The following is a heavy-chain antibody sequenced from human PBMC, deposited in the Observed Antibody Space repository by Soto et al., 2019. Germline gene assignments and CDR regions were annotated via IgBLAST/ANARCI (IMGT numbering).Heavy chain of an antibody. J-gene: IGHJ6*03. V-gene: IGHV3-33*01. CDR1: GFTFSSYG. D-gene: IGHD6-13*01. CDR3: ARDRHSSSWYPTPDTGPQYYYYYMDV. Sequence: PGGSLGLSCAASGFTFSSYGMHWVRQAPGKGLEWGAVIWYDGSNKYYADSVKGRFTISRDNSKNTLYLQMNSLRAEDTAVYYCARDRHSSSWYPTPDTGPQYYYYYMDVWGKGTTVTV. CDR2: IWYDGSNK.